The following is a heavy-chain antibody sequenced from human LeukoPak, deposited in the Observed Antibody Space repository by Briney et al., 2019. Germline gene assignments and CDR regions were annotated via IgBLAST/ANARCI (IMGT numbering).Heavy chain of an antibody. CDR2: INPNSGGT. CDR1: GYTFTDYY. D-gene: IGHD3-3*01. J-gene: IGHJ4*02. CDR3: ASDGRSGRHYFDH. Sequence: ASVTLPCKASGYTFTDYYTYWVRQAPGQGLEWMGCINPNSGGTNYEQKFPGRVTMTRDTSINTAYMELSSLRSDDTGVYYCASDGRSGRHYFDHWAEGSGDRL. V-gene: IGHV1-2*02.